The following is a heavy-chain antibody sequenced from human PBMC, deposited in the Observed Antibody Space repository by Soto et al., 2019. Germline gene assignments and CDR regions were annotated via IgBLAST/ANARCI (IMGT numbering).Heavy chain of an antibody. CDR3: ARGRVVVAATFLPNWFDP. CDR1: GYTFTGYY. CDR2: INPNSGGT. J-gene: IGHJ5*02. Sequence: GASVKVSCKASGYTFTGYYMHWVRQAPRQGLEWMGWINPNSGGTNYAQKFQGRVTMTRDTSISTAYMELSRLRSDDTAVYYCARGRVVVAATFLPNWFDPWGQGTLVTVSS. V-gene: IGHV1-2*02. D-gene: IGHD2-15*01.